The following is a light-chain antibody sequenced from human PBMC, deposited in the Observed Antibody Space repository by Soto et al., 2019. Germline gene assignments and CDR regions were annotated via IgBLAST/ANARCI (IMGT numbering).Light chain of an antibody. CDR3: QQYDSSPIT. CDR1: QSVSSSY. V-gene: IGKV3-20*01. CDR2: GAS. J-gene: IGKJ5*01. Sequence: EIGLTQSPGTLSLSPGESATLSCRASQSVSSSYLAWYQQKPGQAPRRLIYGASSRATGIPDRFSGSGSGTDFTLTISRLEPEDFAVYYCQQYDSSPITFGPGTRLEIK.